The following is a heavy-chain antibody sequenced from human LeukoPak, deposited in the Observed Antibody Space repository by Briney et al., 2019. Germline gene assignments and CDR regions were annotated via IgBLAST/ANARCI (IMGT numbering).Heavy chain of an antibody. Sequence: PGGSLRLSCEASGFSFSTYSMNWVRQAPGKGLQWVSYISSGSSAIYYTDSVKGRFTIARDDAKNSVYLQMNSLRTEDTAVYYCGTGDPRFDYWGQGILVTVSS. CDR3: GTGDPRFDY. CDR2: ISSGSSAI. V-gene: IGHV3-48*01. J-gene: IGHJ4*02. CDR1: GFSFSTYS. D-gene: IGHD7-27*01.